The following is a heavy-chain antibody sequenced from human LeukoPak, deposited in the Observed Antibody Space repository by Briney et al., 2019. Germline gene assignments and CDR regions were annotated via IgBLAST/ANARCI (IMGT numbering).Heavy chain of an antibody. V-gene: IGHV4-39*07. CDR3: ARGRWPFDP. Sequence: KASETLSLTCTVSGGSISSSTYYWGWIRQPPGKGLEWIGSIYYSGSTYYNPSLKSRVTISLDTSKNQFSLKLTSVTAADTAVYYCARGRWPFDPWGQGTLLTVSP. CDR2: IYYSGST. D-gene: IGHD4-23*01. J-gene: IGHJ5*02. CDR1: GGSISSSTYY.